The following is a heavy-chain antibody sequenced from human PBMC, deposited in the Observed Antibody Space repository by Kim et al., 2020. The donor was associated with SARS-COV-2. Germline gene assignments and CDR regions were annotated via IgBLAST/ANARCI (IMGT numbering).Heavy chain of an antibody. V-gene: IGHV3-30*01. D-gene: IGHD6-19*01. CDR3: ARDLSRDYYSSGWSSMGP. J-gene: IGHJ4*02. Sequence: KGRLTISRDNSKNTLYLQMNSLRAEDTAVYYCARDLSRDYYSSGWSSMGPWGQGTLVTVSS.